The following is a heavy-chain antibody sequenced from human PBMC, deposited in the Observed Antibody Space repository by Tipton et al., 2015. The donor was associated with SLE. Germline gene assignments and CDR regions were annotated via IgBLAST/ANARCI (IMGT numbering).Heavy chain of an antibody. CDR3: ARHYDYYYYGMDV. D-gene: IGHD4-17*01. Sequence: TLSLTCTVSGGSISSYSWSWIRQPPTKGREWIGYIYYSGSTNYNPSLKSRVTMSVDPSKNQFSLKLSSVTAADTAVYYCARHYDYYYYGMDVWGQGTTVTVSS. V-gene: IGHV4-59*08. CDR1: GGSISSYS. CDR2: IYYSGST. J-gene: IGHJ6*02.